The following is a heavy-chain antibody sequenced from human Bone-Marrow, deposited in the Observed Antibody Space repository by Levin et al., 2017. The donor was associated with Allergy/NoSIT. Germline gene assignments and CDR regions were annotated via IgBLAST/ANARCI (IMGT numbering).Heavy chain of an antibody. D-gene: IGHD3-10*01. CDR2: FEPEDGVS. CDR1: GHTLSDLS. V-gene: IGHV1-24*01. CDR3: GTGHINVSRGVIIEY. Sequence: GGSLRLSCNISGHTLSDLSMHWVRQAPGKGLEWMGGFEPEDGVSIYAQKFQGRVTMTEDISADAAYLELSSLRAEDTAVYYCGTGHINVSRGVIIEYWGQGTLVTVSS. J-gene: IGHJ1*01.